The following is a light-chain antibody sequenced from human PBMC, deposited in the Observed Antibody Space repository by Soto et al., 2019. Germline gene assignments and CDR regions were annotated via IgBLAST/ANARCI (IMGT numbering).Light chain of an antibody. J-gene: IGLJ3*02. V-gene: IGLV2-11*02. CDR3: CSSSASYPWV. CDR1: ISDVGGANY. CDR2: DAV. Sequence: QSALPQPRSVSGSNGQSVTISCTGIISDVGGANYVSWYPHHPGKAPKGMIYDAVKGPSGLPDRFSGSRSCNTASLTISGVRAEDEADYNCCSSSASYPWVVDGGTKVTVL.